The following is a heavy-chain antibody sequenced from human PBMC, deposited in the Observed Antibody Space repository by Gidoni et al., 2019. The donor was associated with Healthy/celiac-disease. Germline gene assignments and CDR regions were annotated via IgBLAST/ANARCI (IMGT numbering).Heavy chain of an antibody. CDR3: ARAGVKGAYCGGDCYVY. D-gene: IGHD2-21*01. V-gene: IGHV3-11*06. Sequence: QVQLVESGGGLVKPGGSLRLSCAASGVTFSDYYMSWIGQAPGKGLEWVSYISSSSSYTNYADSVKGRFTISRDNAKNSLYLQMNSLRAEDTAVYYCARAGVKGAYCGGDCYVYWGQGTLVTVSS. CDR2: ISSSSSYT. J-gene: IGHJ4*02. CDR1: GVTFSDYY.